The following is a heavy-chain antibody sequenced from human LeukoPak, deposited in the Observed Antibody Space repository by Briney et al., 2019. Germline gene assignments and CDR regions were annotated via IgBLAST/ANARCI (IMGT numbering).Heavy chain of an antibody. CDR2: INPNSGGT. D-gene: IGHD2-2*01. Sequence: ASVKVSCKASGYTFTGYYIQWVRQAPGQGLEWVGYINPNSGGTNYAQKFQGRVTMTRDRSTSTAYMELSRLRSDDTAVYYCASPVVPAAMSAFDIWGQGTMVTVSS. CDR1: GYTFTGYY. J-gene: IGHJ3*02. V-gene: IGHV1-2*02. CDR3: ASPVVPAAMSAFDI.